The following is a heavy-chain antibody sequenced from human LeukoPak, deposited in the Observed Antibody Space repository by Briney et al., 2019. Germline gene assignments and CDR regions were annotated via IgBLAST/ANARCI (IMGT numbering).Heavy chain of an antibody. J-gene: IGHJ4*02. CDR3: AKEGKDDYVWGSYRGPFDY. Sequence: GGSLRLSCAASGFTFSSYAMSWVRQAPGKGLEWVSAISGSGGSTYYADSVKGRFTISRDNSKNTLYLQMNSLRAEDTAVYYCAKEGKDDYVWGSYRGPFDYWGQGTLVTVSS. CDR1: GFTFSSYA. CDR2: ISGSGGST. D-gene: IGHD3-16*02. V-gene: IGHV3-23*01.